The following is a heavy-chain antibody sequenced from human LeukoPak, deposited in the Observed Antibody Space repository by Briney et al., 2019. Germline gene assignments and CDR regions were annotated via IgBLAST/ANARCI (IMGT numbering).Heavy chain of an antibody. CDR2: ISGSGGST. Sequence: GGALRLSCAASGFTFSSYAMSWVRQAPGKGLEWVSAISGSGGSTYYADSVKGRFTISRDNSKNTLYLQMNSLRAEDTAVYYCAKPLAYCGGDCYFTAGESYYFDYWGQGTLVTVSS. D-gene: IGHD2-21*02. J-gene: IGHJ4*02. CDR1: GFTFSSYA. CDR3: AKPLAYCGGDCYFTAGESYYFDY. V-gene: IGHV3-23*01.